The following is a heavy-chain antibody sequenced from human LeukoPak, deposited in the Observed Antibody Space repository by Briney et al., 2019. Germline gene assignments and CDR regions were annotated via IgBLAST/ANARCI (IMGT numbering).Heavy chain of an antibody. CDR2: ISGSGGST. V-gene: IGHV3-23*01. CDR1: GFTFSSYA. Sequence: PGGSLRLSCAASGFTFSSYAMSWVRQAPGKGLEWVSAISGSGGSTYYADSVKGRFTISRDNSKNTLYLQMNSLRAEDTAVYYCARVPFGVYYYYYMDVWGKGTTVTVSS. D-gene: IGHD3-3*01. J-gene: IGHJ6*03. CDR3: ARVPFGVYYYYYMDV.